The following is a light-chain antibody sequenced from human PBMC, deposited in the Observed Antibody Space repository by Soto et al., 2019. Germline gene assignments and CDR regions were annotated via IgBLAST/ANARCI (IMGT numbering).Light chain of an antibody. V-gene: IGKV1-17*01. CDR3: LQHKTFPWT. Sequence: DIQMTQSPSSLSASVGDGVTTACRASQGIRSDLVWYQQQPGKAPKRLIYAASRLESGVPSRFSASGSGTEFTLTISSLQPEDFATYFCLQHKTFPWTFGQGTKVDIK. J-gene: IGKJ1*01. CDR1: QGIRSD. CDR2: AAS.